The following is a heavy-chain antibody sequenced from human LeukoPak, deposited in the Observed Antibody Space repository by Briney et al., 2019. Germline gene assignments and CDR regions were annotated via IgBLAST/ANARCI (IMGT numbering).Heavy chain of an antibody. D-gene: IGHD5-18*01. CDR3: TAVDTAMVSYYYYYMDV. CDR2: IRSKAYGGTT. CDR1: GFTFGDYA. V-gene: IGHV3-49*04. J-gene: IGHJ6*03. Sequence: GGSLRLSCTASGFTFGDYAMSWVRQAPGKGLEWGGFIRSKAYGGTTEYAASVKGRFTISRDDSKSIAYLQMNSLKTEDTAVYYCTAVDTAMVSYYYYYMDVWGKGTTVTVSS.